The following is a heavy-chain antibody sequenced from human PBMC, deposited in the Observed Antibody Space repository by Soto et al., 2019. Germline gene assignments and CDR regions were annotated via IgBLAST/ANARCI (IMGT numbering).Heavy chain of an antibody. CDR2: IYHRGST. CDR1: GGSISSGGYS. CDR3: ARGPWNDDMGHFDP. Sequence: QLQLQESGSGLVKPSQTLSLTCAVSGGSISSGGYSWSWIRQPPGKGLEWIGYIYHRGSTYYNPSLKSRVTISVDRSNNQFSLKLSSVTAADTAVYYCARGPWNDDMGHFDPWGQGTLVTVSS. V-gene: IGHV4-30-2*01. D-gene: IGHD1-1*01. J-gene: IGHJ5*02.